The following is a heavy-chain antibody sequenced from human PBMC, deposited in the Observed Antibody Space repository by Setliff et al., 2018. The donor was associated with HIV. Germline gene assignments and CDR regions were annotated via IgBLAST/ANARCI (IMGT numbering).Heavy chain of an antibody. J-gene: IGHJ4*02. V-gene: IGHV4-30-4*08. D-gene: IGHD3-22*01. CDR1: GGSISSGDYY. Sequence: PSETLSLTCTVSGGSISSGDYYWTWLRQPPGEGLAWIGYIFYSGSTYYNPSLKSRVTISVDTSKNQFSLKLISVTAADTALYYCARDGRDGSGYRTFDYWGRGTLVTVSS. CDR3: ARDGRDGSGYRTFDY. CDR2: IFYSGST.